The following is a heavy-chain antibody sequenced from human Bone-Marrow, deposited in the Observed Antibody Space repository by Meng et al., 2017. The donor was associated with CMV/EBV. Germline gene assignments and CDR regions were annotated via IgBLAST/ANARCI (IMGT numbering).Heavy chain of an antibody. Sequence: GGSLRLSCAASGFTFDDYAMHWVRQAPGKGLEWVSGISWNSGSIGYADSVKGRFTISRDNAKNSLYLQMNSLRAEDTAVYYCAREPDCATTTCFETGYWGHGTLVTVSS. CDR2: ISWNSGSI. D-gene: IGHD1-26*01. V-gene: IGHV3-9*01. CDR3: AREPDCATTTCFETGY. CDR1: GFTFDDYA. J-gene: IGHJ4*01.